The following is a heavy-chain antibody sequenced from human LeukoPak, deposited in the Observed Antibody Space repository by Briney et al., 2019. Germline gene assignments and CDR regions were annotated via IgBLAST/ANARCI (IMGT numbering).Heavy chain of an antibody. CDR1: GYTFTGYY. CDR2: INPNSGGT. Sequence: ASVKVSCKASGYTFTGYYMHWVRQAPGQGLEWMGWINPNSGGTNYAQKFQGRVTMTRDTSINTAYMELSRLRSDDTAVYYCARAEGAAAGKNFDYWGQGTLVTVSS. D-gene: IGHD6-13*01. CDR3: ARAEGAAAGKNFDY. V-gene: IGHV1-2*02. J-gene: IGHJ4*02.